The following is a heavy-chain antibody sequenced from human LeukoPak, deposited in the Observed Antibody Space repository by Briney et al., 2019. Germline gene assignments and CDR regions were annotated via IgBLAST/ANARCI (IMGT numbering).Heavy chain of an antibody. J-gene: IGHJ5*02. D-gene: IGHD4-17*01. CDR1: GGSFSSGGYY. CDR3: ARVRDGDYGYIGFDP. CDR2: IYYSGRT. Sequence: PSQTLSLTCTVSGGSFSSGGYYWSWIREHAGKGLEWIGYIYYSGRTYYNPSLKSRVTISVDTSKNQFSLNLSSVTAADTAVYHCARVRDGDYGYIGFDPWGQGTLVTVSS. V-gene: IGHV4-31*03.